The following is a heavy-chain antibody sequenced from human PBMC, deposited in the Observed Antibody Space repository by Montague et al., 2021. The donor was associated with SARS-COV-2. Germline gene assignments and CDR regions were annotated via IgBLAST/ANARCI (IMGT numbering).Heavy chain of an antibody. Sequence: SLRLSCAASGFTFSSYAMHWIRQAPGKGLEWVAVISYDGSNKYYADSVKGRFTISRDNSKNTLYLQMNSLRAEDTAVYYCARGWLTVSYYYYYMDVRGKGTTVTVSS. CDR2: ISYDGSNK. V-gene: IGHV3-30-3*01. J-gene: IGHJ6*03. D-gene: IGHD3-9*01. CDR3: ARGWLTVSYYYYYMDV. CDR1: GFTFSSYA.